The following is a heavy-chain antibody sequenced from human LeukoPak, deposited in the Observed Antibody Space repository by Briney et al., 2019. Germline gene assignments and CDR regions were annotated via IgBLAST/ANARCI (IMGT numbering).Heavy chain of an antibody. Sequence: GESLKISCKGSGYSFTNYWISRVRQMPGKGLEWMGRIDPSDSYTNYSPSFQGHVTISADKSITTAYLHWSSLKASDTAMYYCARHRYGSGSSYDYWGQGTLVTVSS. CDR1: GYSFTNYW. CDR3: ARHRYGSGSSYDY. V-gene: IGHV5-10-1*01. CDR2: IDPSDSYT. J-gene: IGHJ4*02. D-gene: IGHD3-10*01.